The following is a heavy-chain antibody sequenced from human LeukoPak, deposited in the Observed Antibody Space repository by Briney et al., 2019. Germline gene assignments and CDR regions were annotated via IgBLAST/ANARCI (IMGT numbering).Heavy chain of an antibody. J-gene: IGHJ3*02. D-gene: IGHD3-3*01. CDR3: ARTPIFGVVITVVNAFDI. V-gene: IGHV4-31*03. Sequence: PSETLSLTCTVSGGSISSGGYYWSWIRQHPGKGLEWIGYIYYSGSTYYNPSLKSRVTISVDTSKNQFSLKLSSVTAADTAVYCCARTPIFGVVITVVNAFDIWGQGTMVTVSS. CDR2: IYYSGST. CDR1: GGSISSGGYY.